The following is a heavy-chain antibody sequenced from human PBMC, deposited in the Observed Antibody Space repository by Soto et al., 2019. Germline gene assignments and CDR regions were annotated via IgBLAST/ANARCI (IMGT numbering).Heavy chain of an antibody. CDR1: GFTFTSYI. V-gene: IGHV3-21*04. D-gene: IGHD2-8*02. J-gene: IGHJ6*02. CDR3: AKAGPYYYYGMDV. CDR2: IGSTSSYI. Sequence: GGSLRLSCAASGFTFTSYIMHWVRQAPGKGLEWVSSIGSTSSYIYYADSVKGRFTVSRDNAKNSLYLQMNSLRAEDTAVYYCAKAGPYYYYGMDVWGQGTTVTVSS.